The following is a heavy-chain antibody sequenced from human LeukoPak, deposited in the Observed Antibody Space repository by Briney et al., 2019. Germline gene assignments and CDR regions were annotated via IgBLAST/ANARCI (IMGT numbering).Heavy chain of an antibody. CDR2: IYYSGYT. V-gene: IGHV4-39*01. CDR3: AKHYMGSYDNRGLDS. J-gene: IGHJ4*02. Sequence: SETLSLTCTVSGGSITTSTYYWGWIRQPPGTGLEWIGTIYYSGYTYYNPSLESRVTIFVDTSKNQFSLKLSSVTAADTAVYYCAKHYMGSYDNRGLDSWGQGTLVTVSS. CDR1: GGSITTSTYY. D-gene: IGHD3-10*01.